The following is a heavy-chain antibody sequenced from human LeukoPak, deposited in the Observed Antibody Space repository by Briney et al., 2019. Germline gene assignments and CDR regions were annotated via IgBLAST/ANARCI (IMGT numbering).Heavy chain of an antibody. CDR3: ATKTSYGDRYFDY. CDR1: GFTFSSYA. CDR2: ISGTTGTT. V-gene: IGHV3-23*01. J-gene: IGHJ4*02. D-gene: IGHD4-17*01. Sequence: GGSLRLSCAASGFTFSSYAMSWIRQAPGKGLEWLSAISGTTGTTFYADSVKGQFTISRDNSKNTLYLQMNSLRAEDTAVYYCATKTSYGDRYFDYWGQGTLVTVSS.